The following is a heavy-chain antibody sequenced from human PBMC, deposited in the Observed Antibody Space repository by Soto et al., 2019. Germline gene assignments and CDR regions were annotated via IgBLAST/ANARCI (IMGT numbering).Heavy chain of an antibody. D-gene: IGHD5-12*01. CDR1: GGTFSSYT. Sequence: QVQLVQSGAEVKKPGSSVKVSCKASGGTFSSYTISWVRQAPGQGVEWMGRIIPILGIANYAQKFQGRVTITADKSTSTAYMELSSLRSEDTAVYYCARVNGYDIIDYWGQGTLVTVSS. CDR2: IIPILGIA. J-gene: IGHJ4*02. CDR3: ARVNGYDIIDY. V-gene: IGHV1-69*02.